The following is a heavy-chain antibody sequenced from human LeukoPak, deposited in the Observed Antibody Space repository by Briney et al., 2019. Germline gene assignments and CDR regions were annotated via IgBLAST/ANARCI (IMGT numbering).Heavy chain of an antibody. V-gene: IGHV3-11*01. CDR2: TSSSDSTI. CDR1: GFTFNDYY. J-gene: IGHJ5*02. D-gene: IGHD6-6*01. Sequence: GGTLTLSCAASGFTFNDYYMSWIRQAPGKGLVGVSYTSSSDSTIYYADSVKDRFTISRDNAKNSLYLQMNSLRAEDTAVYYCARDVGIAARQDWFDPWGQGTLVTVSS. CDR3: ARDVGIAARQDWFDP.